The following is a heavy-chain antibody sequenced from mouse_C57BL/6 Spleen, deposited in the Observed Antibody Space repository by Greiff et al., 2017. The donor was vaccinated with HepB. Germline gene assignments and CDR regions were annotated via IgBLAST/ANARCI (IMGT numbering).Heavy chain of an antibody. CDR2: IYPRSGNT. J-gene: IGHJ3*01. D-gene: IGHD1-1*01. CDR3: ERGGPYSSYSAWFAY. V-gene: IGHV1-81*01. CDR1: GYTFTSYG. Sequence: QVQLKESGAELARPGASVKLSCKASGYTFTSYGISWVKQRTGQGLEWIGEIYPRSGNTYYNEKFKGKATLTADKSSSTAYMELRSLTSEDSAVYFCERGGPYSSYSAWFAYWGPGTLVTVSA.